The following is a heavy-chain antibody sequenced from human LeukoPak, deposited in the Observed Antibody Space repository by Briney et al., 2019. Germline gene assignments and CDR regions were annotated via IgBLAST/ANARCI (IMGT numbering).Heavy chain of an antibody. CDR3: ARALGYCSGGSCYSGFDY. Sequence: VASVKVSCKASGGTFSSYAISWVRQAPGQGLEWMGRIIPIFGTANYAQKFQGRVTITTDESTSTAYMELSSLRSEDTAVYYCARALGYCSGGSCYSGFDYWGQGTLVTVSS. CDR2: IIPIFGTA. D-gene: IGHD2-15*01. V-gene: IGHV1-69*05. CDR1: GGTFSSYA. J-gene: IGHJ4*02.